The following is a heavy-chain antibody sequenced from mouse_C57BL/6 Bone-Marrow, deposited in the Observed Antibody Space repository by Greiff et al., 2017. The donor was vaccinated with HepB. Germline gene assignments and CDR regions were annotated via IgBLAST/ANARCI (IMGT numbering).Heavy chain of an antibody. CDR1: GFTFSSYA. CDR3: TSDHWGLRRRGFAY. CDR2: ISSGGDYI. J-gene: IGHJ3*01. Sequence: EVKLMESGEGLVKPGGSLKLSCAASGFTFSSYAMSWVRQTPEKRLEWVAYISSGGDYIYYADTVKGRFTISRDNARNTLYLQMSLLKSEVTAMYYCTSDHWGLRRRGFAYWGQGTLVTVSA. D-gene: IGHD2-4*01. V-gene: IGHV5-9-1*02.